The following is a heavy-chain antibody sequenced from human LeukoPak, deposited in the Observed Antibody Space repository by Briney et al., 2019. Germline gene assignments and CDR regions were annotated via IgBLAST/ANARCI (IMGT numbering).Heavy chain of an antibody. CDR2: ISYDGGNK. V-gene: IGHV3-30*03. D-gene: IGHD2-8*01. Sequence: PGGSLRLSCAASGFTFSSYGMHWVRQAPGKGLEWVAVISYDGGNKYYADSVKGRFTISRDNYKNTLYLQMNSLRAEDTAVYYCATDMYFGRGAFDIWGQGTMVTVSS. J-gene: IGHJ3*02. CDR1: GFTFSSYG. CDR3: ATDMYFGRGAFDI.